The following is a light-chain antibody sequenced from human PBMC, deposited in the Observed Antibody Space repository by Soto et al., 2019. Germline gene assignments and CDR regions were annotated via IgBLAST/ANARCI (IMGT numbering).Light chain of an antibody. CDR2: AAS. V-gene: IGKV1-9*01. Sequence: DVPMTQSSAFVSASVGDRVTITCRASQGIYSHLAWYQQKPGKAPKLLIYAASTLQSGVPSRFSGSGSGTEFSLSISSLQPEDFATYYCQHLNSYPITFGQGTRLEIK. J-gene: IGKJ5*01. CDR3: QHLNSYPIT. CDR1: QGIYSH.